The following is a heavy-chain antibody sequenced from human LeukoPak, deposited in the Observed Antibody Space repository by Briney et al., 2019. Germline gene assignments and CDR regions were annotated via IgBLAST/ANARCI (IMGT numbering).Heavy chain of an antibody. Sequence: PSETLSLTCTVSGGSISSGDYYWSWIRQPPGKGLEWIGYIYYSGSTYYNPSLKSRVTISVDTSKNQFPLKLSFVTAADTAVYYCARGLRRDGYNFDYWGQGTLVTVSS. D-gene: IGHD5-24*01. J-gene: IGHJ4*02. V-gene: IGHV4-30-4*01. CDR2: IYYSGST. CDR3: ARGLRRDGYNFDY. CDR1: GGSISSGDYY.